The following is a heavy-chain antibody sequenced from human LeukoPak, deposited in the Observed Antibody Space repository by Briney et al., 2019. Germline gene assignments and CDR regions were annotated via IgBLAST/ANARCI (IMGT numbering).Heavy chain of an antibody. J-gene: IGHJ4*02. CDR1: GFTFSSYA. CDR2: ISYDGSNK. CDR3: ARGEYGSGSYHIDY. Sequence: GGSLRLSCAASGFTFSSYAMHWVRQAPGKGLEWVAVISYDGSNKYYADSVKGRFTISRDNSKNTLYLQMNSLRAEDTAVYFCARGEYGSGSYHIDYWGQGTLVTVSS. D-gene: IGHD3-10*01. V-gene: IGHV3-30*04.